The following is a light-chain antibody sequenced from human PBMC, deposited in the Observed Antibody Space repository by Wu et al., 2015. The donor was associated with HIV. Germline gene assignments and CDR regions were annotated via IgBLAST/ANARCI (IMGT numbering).Light chain of an antibody. J-gene: IGKJ4*01. CDR2: GAS. CDR1: QSVSSN. Sequence: EIVMTQSPATLSVSPGERATLSCRASQSVSSNLAWYQQKPGQAPRLVIHGASTRATGISARFSGSGSGTELTLTINSMQSEDFAVYYCQHYNNLPLTFGGGTKVEIK. CDR3: QHYNNLPLT. V-gene: IGKV3-15*01.